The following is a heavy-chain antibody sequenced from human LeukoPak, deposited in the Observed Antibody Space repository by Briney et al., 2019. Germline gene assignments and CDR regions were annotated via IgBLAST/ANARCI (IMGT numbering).Heavy chain of an antibody. CDR1: GFTFSSYS. J-gene: IGHJ3*02. CDR3: ARDGDFGLRFLEWLERRYAFDI. CDR2: ISSSSSYI. D-gene: IGHD3-3*01. V-gene: IGHV3-21*01. Sequence: GGSLRLSFAASGFTFSSYSMNWVRQAPGKGLEWVSSISSSSSYIYYADSVKGRFTISRDNAKNSLYLQMNSLRAEDTAVYYCARDGDFGLRFLEWLERRYAFDIWGQGTMVTVSS.